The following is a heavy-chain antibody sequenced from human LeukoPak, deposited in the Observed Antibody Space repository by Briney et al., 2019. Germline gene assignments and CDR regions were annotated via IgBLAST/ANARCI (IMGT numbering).Heavy chain of an antibody. CDR3: ARAYHYDSSGYLPDAFDI. J-gene: IGHJ3*02. CDR2: INTNTGTP. V-gene: IGHV7-4-1*02. CDR1: GYTFTTYG. Sequence: GASVKVSCKASGYTFTTYGMNWVRQAPGQGFEWMAWINTNTGTPTYAQGFTGRFVFSLDTSVSTAYLQISSLQAEDTAVYYCARAYHYDSSGYLPDAFDIWGQGTMVIVSS. D-gene: IGHD3-22*01.